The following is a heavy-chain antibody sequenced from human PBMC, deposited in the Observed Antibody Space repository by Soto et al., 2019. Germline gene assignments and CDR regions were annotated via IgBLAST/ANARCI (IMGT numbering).Heavy chain of an antibody. CDR2: ISAYNGHT. CDR3: ARDNGGLAAPGTDWFVP. D-gene: IGHD6-13*01. V-gene: IGHV1-18*01. J-gene: IGHJ5*02. CDR1: GYTFSNYA. Sequence: QVQLEQSGAEVKQPGASVTVSCKASGYTFSNYAITWVRQAPGQGLKWMGWISAYNGHTNYAQKVQGRLTMTTDTSTSTAYMELRSLTFDDTAIYYCARDNGGLAAPGTDWFVPWGQGTLVTVSS.